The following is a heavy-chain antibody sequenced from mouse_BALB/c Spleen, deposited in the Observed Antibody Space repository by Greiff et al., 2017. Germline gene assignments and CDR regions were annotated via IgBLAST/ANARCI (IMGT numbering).Heavy chain of an antibody. CDR1: GYTFTSYV. V-gene: IGHV1-14*01. Sequence: VQLQQSGPELVKPGASVKMSCKASGYTFTSYVMHWVKQKPGQGLEWIGYINPYNDGTKYNEKFKGKATLTSDKSSSTAYMELSSLTSEDSAVYYCAKGYGRSYFEVWGAGTTVTVSS. J-gene: IGHJ1*01. D-gene: IGHD3-1*01. CDR2: INPYNDGT. CDR3: AKGYGRSYFEV.